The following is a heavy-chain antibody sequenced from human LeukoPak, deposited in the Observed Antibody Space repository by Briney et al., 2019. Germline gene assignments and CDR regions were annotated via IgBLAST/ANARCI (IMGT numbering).Heavy chain of an antibody. CDR1: GFTVSSKY. CDR2: IYSGGST. CDR3: ARGCSSTSCYGFDY. D-gene: IGHD2-2*01. V-gene: IGHV3-53*01. Sequence: GGSLRLSCAASGFTVSSKYMSWVRQAPGKGLEWVSVIYSGGSTYYADSVKGRFTISRDNSKNTLYLQMNSLRAEDTAVYYCARGCSSTSCYGFDYWGQGTLGTVSS. J-gene: IGHJ4*02.